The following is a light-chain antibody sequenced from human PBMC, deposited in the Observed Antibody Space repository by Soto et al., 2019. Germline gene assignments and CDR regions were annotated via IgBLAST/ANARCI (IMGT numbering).Light chain of an antibody. CDR1: QDIRND. V-gene: IGKV1-6*01. Sequence: AIQMTQSPSSLSASVGDRVTITCRASQDIRNDLGWFQQKPGKAPKLLIHTASSLQSGVPSRFSGSGSDTDFTLTISSLQHEDCATYYCLQDYNYPYTFGQGTKLEIK. CDR2: TAS. J-gene: IGKJ2*01. CDR3: LQDYNYPYT.